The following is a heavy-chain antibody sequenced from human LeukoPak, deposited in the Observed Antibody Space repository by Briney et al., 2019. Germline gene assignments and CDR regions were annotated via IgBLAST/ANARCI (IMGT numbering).Heavy chain of an antibody. V-gene: IGHV3-9*01. CDR3: ARKATPYDLETQWFDP. Sequence: SGRSLRLSCAASGFTFDDYAMHWVRQAPGKGLEWVSGINWNSDTIGYADSVRGRFTISRDNAKNSLYLQMSSLRAEDTAVYYCARKATPYDLETQWFDPWGQGTLVTVSS. CDR1: GFTFDDYA. CDR2: INWNSDTI. J-gene: IGHJ5*02. D-gene: IGHD3-3*01.